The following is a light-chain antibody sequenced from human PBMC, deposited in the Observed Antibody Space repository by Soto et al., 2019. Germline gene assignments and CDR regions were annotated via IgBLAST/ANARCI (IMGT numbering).Light chain of an antibody. Sequence: EIVLTQSPATLSLSPGERATLSCRASQSVSTYLAWYQYKPGQAPRLLIYDASNRATGIPARFCGSVSGTDFTLTISSLEPEDFAVYYCQLRSNWPPLTFGGGTKVEIK. J-gene: IGKJ4*01. CDR1: QSVSTY. CDR3: QLRSNWPPLT. CDR2: DAS. V-gene: IGKV3-11*01.